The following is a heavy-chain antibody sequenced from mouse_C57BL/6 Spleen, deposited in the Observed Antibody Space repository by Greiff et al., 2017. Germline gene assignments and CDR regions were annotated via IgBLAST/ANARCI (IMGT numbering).Heavy chain of an antibody. CDR2: ISDGGSYT. CDR1: GFTFSSYA. Sequence: EVKLMESGGGLVKPGGSLKLSCAASGFTFSSYAMSWVRRTPEKRLEWVATISDGGSYTYYPDNVKGRFTISRNNAKNKLYLQMSHLKSEDTAMYYCARDLITTVGGFDYWGQGTTLTVSS. CDR3: ARDLITTVGGFDY. D-gene: IGHD1-1*01. J-gene: IGHJ2*01. V-gene: IGHV5-4*01.